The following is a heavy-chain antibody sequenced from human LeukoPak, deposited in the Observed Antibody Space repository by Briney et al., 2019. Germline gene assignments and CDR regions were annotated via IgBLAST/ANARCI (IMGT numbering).Heavy chain of an antibody. J-gene: IGHJ3*02. CDR2: IYPGDSDT. Sequence: GESLKISCKGSGYSFTSYWIGWVRQMPGKGLEWMGIIYPGDSDTRYSPSFQGQVTISADKSISTAYLQWSSLKASDTAMYYCARRRSDYGDFYAFDIWGQGTMVTVSS. V-gene: IGHV5-51*01. CDR1: GYSFTSYW. CDR3: ARRRSDYGDFYAFDI. D-gene: IGHD4-17*01.